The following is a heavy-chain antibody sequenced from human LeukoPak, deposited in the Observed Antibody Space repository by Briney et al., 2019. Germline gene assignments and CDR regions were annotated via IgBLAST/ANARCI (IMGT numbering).Heavy chain of an antibody. V-gene: IGHV4-34*01. Sequence: SETLSLTCAVYGGSFSAYYWSWFRQPPGKGLEWIGKTNHSEDRNYNPSRKSRVTMAVDTSKNQFSLKLSSVTAADTAIYYCARENPSGYYNRPIDYWGQGTLVTVSS. CDR2: TNHSEDR. D-gene: IGHD3-22*01. CDR1: GGSFSAYY. J-gene: IGHJ4*02. CDR3: ARENPSGYYNRPIDY.